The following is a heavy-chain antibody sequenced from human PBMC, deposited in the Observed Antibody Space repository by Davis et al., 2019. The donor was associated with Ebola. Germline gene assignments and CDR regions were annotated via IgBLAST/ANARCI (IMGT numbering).Heavy chain of an antibody. J-gene: IGHJ6*02. V-gene: IGHV1-3*01. D-gene: IGHD5-12*01. CDR1: GYTFTSYA. CDR2: INAGNGNT. Sequence: ASVKVSCKASGYTFTSYAMHWVRQAPGQRLEWMGWINAGNGNTKYSQKFQGRVTITRDTSASTAYMELSSLRSEGTAVYYCARVGYSGYVGYYYGMDVWGQGTTVTVSS. CDR3: ARVGYSGYVGYYYGMDV.